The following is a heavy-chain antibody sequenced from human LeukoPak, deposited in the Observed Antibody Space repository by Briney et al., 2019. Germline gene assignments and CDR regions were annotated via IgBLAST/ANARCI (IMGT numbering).Heavy chain of an antibody. CDR1: GFTFSSYE. J-gene: IGHJ3*02. CDR2: ISSSASTR. CDR3: ARENTEDAVDI. D-gene: IGHD1/OR15-1a*01. Sequence: PGGSLRLSCAASGFTFSSYEMNWVRQAPGKGLECVSYISSSASTRNYADSVKGRFTISRDNAKNSLYLQMSTLRAEDTAVYYCARENTEDAVDIWGQTTMVIVSS. V-gene: IGHV3-48*03.